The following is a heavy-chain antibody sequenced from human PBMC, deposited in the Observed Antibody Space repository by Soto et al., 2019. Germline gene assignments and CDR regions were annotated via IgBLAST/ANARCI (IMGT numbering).Heavy chain of an antibody. D-gene: IGHD5-12*01. J-gene: IGHJ6*03. V-gene: IGHV1-2*04. CDR3: ARESGGATATLDYYYFYMDV. CDR1: GDTFKDYY. Sequence: QVQLVQSGAEVKRPGASMTVSCRSSGDTFKDYYIRWVRQAPGQGLEWMGWINPNGGVTKYAQKFQGWVSMTRDTSIRTVYMQLSRLRSDDTAVYYCARESGGATATLDYYYFYMDVWGTGTTVTVSS. CDR2: INPNGGVT.